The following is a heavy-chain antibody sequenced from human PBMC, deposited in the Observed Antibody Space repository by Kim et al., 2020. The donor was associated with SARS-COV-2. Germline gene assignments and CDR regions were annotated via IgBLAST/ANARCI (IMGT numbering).Heavy chain of an antibody. Sequence: GGSLRLSCAASGFTFSRHWMSWVRQAPGKGLEWVANIKEDGSEKNYVDSVKGRFTISRDNAKNSLCLQMNSLRAEDTAVYYCARAFSRAARDYWGQGTLVTVSS. CDR1: GFTFSRHW. V-gene: IGHV3-7*03. J-gene: IGHJ4*02. CDR2: IKEDGSEK. CDR3: ARAFSRAARDY. D-gene: IGHD6-6*01.